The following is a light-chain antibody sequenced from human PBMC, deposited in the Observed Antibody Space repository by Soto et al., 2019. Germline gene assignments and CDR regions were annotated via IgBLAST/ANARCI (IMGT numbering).Light chain of an antibody. CDR1: QDISNY. CDR3: QQYDNVPLT. Sequence: DIQMTQSPSSLSASLGDTVTITCQASQDISNYLNWYQQRPGKAPQLMISDASDLERGVPSRFSGGGSGTDFTFSISGLQPEDIATYYCQQYDNVPLTFGGRTKLEIK. CDR2: DAS. J-gene: IGKJ4*01. V-gene: IGKV1-33*01.